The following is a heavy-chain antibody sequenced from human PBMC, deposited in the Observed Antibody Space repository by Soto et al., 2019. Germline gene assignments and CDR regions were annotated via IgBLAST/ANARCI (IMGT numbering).Heavy chain of an antibody. J-gene: IGHJ4*02. Sequence: ASVKVSCKASGYIFTSYYLHWVRQAPGQGLEWMGWINPFDGSRMFAQSFQGRVTFTRDTSTSTVYMELSGLRSDDTAVYYCTRVDPGETSPFDHWGQGTLVTVSS. CDR2: INPFDGSR. D-gene: IGHD3-10*01. V-gene: IGHV1-46*03. CDR1: GYIFTSYY. CDR3: TRVDPGETSPFDH.